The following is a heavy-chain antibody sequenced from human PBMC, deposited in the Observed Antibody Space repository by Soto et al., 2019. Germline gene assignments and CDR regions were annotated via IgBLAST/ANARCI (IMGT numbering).Heavy chain of an antibody. CDR2: ISYDGSNK. CDR3: ARPYPHPYDSSGVNAFDI. Sequence: QVQLVESGGGVVQPGRSLRLSCAASGFTFSSYAMHWVRQAPGKGLEWVAVISYDGSNKYYADSVKGRFTISRDNSKNPLYLQLNSLRDEDTAVYNCARPYPHPYDSSGVNAFDIWGQGTMVTVS. D-gene: IGHD3-22*01. J-gene: IGHJ3*02. V-gene: IGHV3-30-3*01. CDR1: GFTFSSYA.